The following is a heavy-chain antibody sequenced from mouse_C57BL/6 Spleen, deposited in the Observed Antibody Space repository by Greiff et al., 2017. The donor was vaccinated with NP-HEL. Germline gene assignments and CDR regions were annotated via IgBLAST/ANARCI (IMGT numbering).Heavy chain of an antibody. V-gene: IGHV3-6*01. Sequence: VQLKESGPGLVKPSQSLSLTCSVTGYSITSGYYWNWIRQFPGNKLEWMGYISYDGSNNYNPSLKNRISITRDTSKNQFFLKLNSVTTEDTATYYCARGYYDYDGLFAYWGQGTLVTVSA. CDR3: ARGYYDYDGLFAY. CDR1: GYSITSGYY. CDR2: ISYDGSN. J-gene: IGHJ3*01. D-gene: IGHD2-4*01.